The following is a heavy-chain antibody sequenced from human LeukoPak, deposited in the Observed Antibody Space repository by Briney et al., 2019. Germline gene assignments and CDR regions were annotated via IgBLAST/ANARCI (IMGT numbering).Heavy chain of an antibody. CDR1: GLTFSSYG. CDR2: IRYDGSNK. D-gene: IGHD1-26*01. V-gene: IGHV3-30*02. Sequence: PGGSLRLSCAASGLTFSSYGMHWVRQAPGKGLEWVAFIRYDGSNKYYADSVKGRFTISRDNSKNTLYLQMNSLRAEDTAVYYCARGVGATLDYWGQGTLVTVSS. CDR3: ARGVGATLDY. J-gene: IGHJ4*02.